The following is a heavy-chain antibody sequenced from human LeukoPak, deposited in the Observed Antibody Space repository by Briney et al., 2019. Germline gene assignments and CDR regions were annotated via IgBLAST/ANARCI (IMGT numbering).Heavy chain of an antibody. CDR3: ARGLYDYVWGSYRYNPYFDY. CDR1: GYTFTTYA. D-gene: IGHD3-16*02. CDR2: INTNTGNP. J-gene: IGHJ4*02. Sequence: ASVTVSFKASGYTFTTYAMNWVRQAPGQGLEGMGWINTNTGNPTYAQGFTGRVVFSLDTSVSTEYLQISSLKAEDTAVYYCARGLYDYVWGSYRYNPYFDYWGQGTLVTVSS. V-gene: IGHV7-4-1*02.